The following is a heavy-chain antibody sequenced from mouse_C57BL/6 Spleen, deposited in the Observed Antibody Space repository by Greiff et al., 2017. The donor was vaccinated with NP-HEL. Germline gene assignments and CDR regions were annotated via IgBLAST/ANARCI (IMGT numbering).Heavy chain of an antibody. CDR2: IYPGDGDT. Sequence: VQLQQSGPELVKPGASVKISCKASGYAFSSSWMNWVKQRPGKGLEWIGRIYPGDGDTNYNGKFKGKATLTADKSSSTAYMQLSSLTSEDSAVYFCASEGEVLAYWGRGTLVTVSA. V-gene: IGHV1-82*01. CDR1: GYAFSSSW. CDR3: ASEGEVLAY. J-gene: IGHJ3*01.